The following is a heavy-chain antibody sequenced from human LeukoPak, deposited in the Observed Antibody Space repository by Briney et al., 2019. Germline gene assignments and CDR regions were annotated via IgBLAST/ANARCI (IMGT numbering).Heavy chain of an antibody. CDR1: GFSINTYT. D-gene: IGHD1-1*01. CDR3: AKGLERESRLDS. CDR2: IRNSDGMT. Sequence: GQSLRLSCDASGFSINTYTMYWVRQAPGQGLEWVSGIRNSDGMTYYADSVRGRFTISTDNSKNTLYLQMNSLRAEDTALYYCAKGLERESRLDSWGQGTLVTVSS. J-gene: IGHJ4*02. V-gene: IGHV3-23*01.